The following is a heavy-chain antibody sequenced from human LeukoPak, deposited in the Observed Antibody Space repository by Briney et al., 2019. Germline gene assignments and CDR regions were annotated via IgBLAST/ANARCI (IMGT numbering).Heavy chain of an antibody. D-gene: IGHD3-3*01. CDR2: LSSTGGTR. V-gene: IGHV3-48*01. CDR1: GFTFSTYD. CDR3: ARAARPKLRFLDFDY. Sequence: PGGSLRLYCVASGFTFSTYDMNWVRQAPGKGLEWVSYLSSTGGTRYYAKSVQGRFTISRDDGKNSLYLQISSLRAEDTAVYYCARAARPKLRFLDFDYWGQGTLLTVSS. J-gene: IGHJ4*02.